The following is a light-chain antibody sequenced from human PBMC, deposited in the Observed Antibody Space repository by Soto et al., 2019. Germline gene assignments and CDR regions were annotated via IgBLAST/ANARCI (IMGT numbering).Light chain of an antibody. V-gene: IGKV1-27*01. Sequence: DMQMTQSPSSLSASIGDRVTIICRASQDINNNLAWYQQKPGKVPKVLIYAASTLQSGVPSRFSGSGSGTDFTLTISSLQPEDVATYYCQKYNSARETFGPGTKVDI. CDR1: QDINNN. CDR3: QKYNSARET. J-gene: IGKJ3*01. CDR2: AAS.